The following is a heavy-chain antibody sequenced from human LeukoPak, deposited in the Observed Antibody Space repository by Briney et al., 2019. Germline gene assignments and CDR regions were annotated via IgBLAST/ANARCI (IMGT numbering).Heavy chain of an antibody. V-gene: IGHV3-23*01. D-gene: IGHD3-10*01. CDR2: ISGSGGNK. Sequence: GGSLRLSCAASGFTFSSYAMSWVRQAPGKGLEWVSTISGSGGNKYYADSVKGRLAISRDNSKNTLYLHMNSLRAEDTAVYYCARWEERQSYYGSGTYLKAAFDTWGQGTTVTVSS. CDR1: GFTFSSYA. CDR3: ARWEERQSYYGSGTYLKAAFDT. J-gene: IGHJ3*02.